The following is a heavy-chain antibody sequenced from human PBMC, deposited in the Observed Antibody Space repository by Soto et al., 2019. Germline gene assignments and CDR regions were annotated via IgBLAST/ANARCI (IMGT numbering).Heavy chain of an antibody. CDR2: IYYNGNT. Sequence: SETLSLTCTVSGASISSTSYYWGWIRQPPGKGLEWFGSIYYNGNTYYNPSLKSRFTLSLDTSQNQFSLNLSSVTAADTAVYYCASRSSGWNFDYWGQGTLVTVSS. CDR3: ASRSSGWNFDY. D-gene: IGHD6-19*01. V-gene: IGHV4-39*01. CDR1: GASISSTSYY. J-gene: IGHJ4*02.